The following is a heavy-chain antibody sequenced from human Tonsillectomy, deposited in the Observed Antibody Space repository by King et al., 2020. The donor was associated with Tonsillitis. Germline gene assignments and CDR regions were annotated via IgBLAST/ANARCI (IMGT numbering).Heavy chain of an antibody. V-gene: IGHV4-39*07. J-gene: IGHJ6*02. CDR3: VRDWSSMLRGVSPCRFLKAPQSSRDYGMDV. CDR1: GDSISILVYH. Sequence: LQLQESGPGLVKPSETLSLTCTVSGDSISILVYHWGWIRQPPGKGLEWIGSASYSASTYYNPSLKSRVTISVDTSKSQLSLKLGSVTPADTAVYYCVRDWSSMLRGVSPCRFLKAPQSSRDYGMDVWGRGTTVSVSS. CDR2: ASYSAST. D-gene: IGHD3-10*01.